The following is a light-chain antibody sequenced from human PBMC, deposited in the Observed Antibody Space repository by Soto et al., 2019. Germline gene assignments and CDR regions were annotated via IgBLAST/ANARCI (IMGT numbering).Light chain of an antibody. V-gene: IGKV1-39*01. Sequence: DIQMTQSPSSLAASIGDRVTITCRSSQTIGNYLNWYQQKPGQAPILLIYTASSVQSGVPSRFSGSGSGTQFTLTISGLQPEDFATYYCQLSYSSFTFGGGTTVEIK. CDR3: QLSYSSFT. J-gene: IGKJ4*01. CDR1: QTIGNY. CDR2: TAS.